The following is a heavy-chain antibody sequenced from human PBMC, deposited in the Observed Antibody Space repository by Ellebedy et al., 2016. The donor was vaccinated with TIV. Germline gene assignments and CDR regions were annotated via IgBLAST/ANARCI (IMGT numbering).Heavy chain of an antibody. CDR1: EFAFSGYP. Sequence: GESLKISCAASEFAFSGYPMHWVRQAPGKGLEWVSGISANGADPYYADSVKGRFSISRYNSKNTLYLQMNSLRDEDTAVYYCAKNEWLRLFDAFDVWGQGTTVTVSS. CDR2: ISANGADP. J-gene: IGHJ3*01. D-gene: IGHD5-12*01. V-gene: IGHV3-23*01. CDR3: AKNEWLRLFDAFDV.